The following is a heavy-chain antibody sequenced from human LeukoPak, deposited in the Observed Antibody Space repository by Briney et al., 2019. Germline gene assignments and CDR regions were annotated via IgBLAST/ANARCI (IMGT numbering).Heavy chain of an antibody. D-gene: IGHD4/OR15-4a*01. V-gene: IGHV3-23*01. Sequence: GRSLRLSCAASGFTFSSYGMHWVRQAPGKGLEWVSSIIIGGGSTYYADSVRGRFTISRDNSRNTLYLQMTSLRAEDTAVYYCAKYEERCFQSWGQGTLVTVSS. CDR2: IIIGGGST. J-gene: IGHJ5*02. CDR1: GFTFSSYG. CDR3: AKYEERCFQS.